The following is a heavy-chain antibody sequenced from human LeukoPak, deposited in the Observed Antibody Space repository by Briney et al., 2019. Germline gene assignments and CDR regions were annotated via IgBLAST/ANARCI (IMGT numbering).Heavy chain of an antibody. V-gene: IGHV3-9*01. Sequence: GGSLRLSCAASGFTFDDYAMHWVRQAPGKGLEWVSGISWNSGSIGYADSVKGRFTISRDNAKNSLYLQMNSLRAEDTALYYCAKDSQWLVSSNFDYWGQGTLVTVSS. CDR1: GFTFDDYA. D-gene: IGHD6-19*01. CDR3: AKDSQWLVSSNFDY. CDR2: ISWNSGSI. J-gene: IGHJ4*02.